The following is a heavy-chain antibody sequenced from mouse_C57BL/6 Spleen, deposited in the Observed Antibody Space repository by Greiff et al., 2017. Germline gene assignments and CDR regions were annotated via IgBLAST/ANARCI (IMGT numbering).Heavy chain of an antibody. CDR2: IDPSDSYT. CDR3: ARKLRGYYAMDY. V-gene: IGHV1-69*01. Sequence: QVQLQQPGAELVMPGASVKLSCKASGYTFTSYWMHWVKQRPGQGLEWIGEIDPSDSYTNYNQKFKGKSTLTVDKSSSTAYMQLSSLTSEDSAVYYCARKLRGYYAMDYWGQGTSVTVSS. J-gene: IGHJ4*01. CDR1: GYTFTSYW. D-gene: IGHD1-1*01.